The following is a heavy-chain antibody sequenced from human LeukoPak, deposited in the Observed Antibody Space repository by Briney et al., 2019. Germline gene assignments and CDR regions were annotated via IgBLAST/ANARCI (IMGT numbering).Heavy chain of an antibody. Sequence: SQTLSLTCAISGDSVSRNSAAWNWIRQSPSRGLEWLGRTYYRSKWYNDYAVSVESRITINPDASKNQFSLQLNSVTPEDTAVYYCARADGDRDGYNFWFDPWGQGTLVTVSS. CDR2: TYYRSKWYN. CDR3: ARADGDRDGYNFWFDP. J-gene: IGHJ5*02. V-gene: IGHV6-1*01. D-gene: IGHD5-24*01. CDR1: GDSVSRNSAA.